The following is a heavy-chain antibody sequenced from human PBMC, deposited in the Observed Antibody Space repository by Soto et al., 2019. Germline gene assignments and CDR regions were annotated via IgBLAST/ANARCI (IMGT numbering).Heavy chain of an antibody. V-gene: IGHV1-8*01. D-gene: IGHD6-6*01. CDR1: GYTFTSYD. J-gene: IGHJ4*02. CDR3: ARGKVEGIAARPVDY. CDR2: MNPNSGNT. Sequence: PSVKVSCKASGYTFTSYDINWVRQATGQGLEWMGWMNPNSGNTGYAQKFQGRVTMTRNTSISTAYMELSSLRSEDTAVYCCARGKVEGIAARPVDYWGQGTLVTVSS.